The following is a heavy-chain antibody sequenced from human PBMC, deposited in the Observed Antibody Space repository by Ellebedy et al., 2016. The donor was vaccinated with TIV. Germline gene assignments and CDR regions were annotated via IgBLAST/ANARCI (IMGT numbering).Heavy chain of an antibody. CDR3: ARQICSSTSCYQYGGGWFDP. Sequence: SETLSLXCTVSGGSISSSSYYWGWLRQPPGKGLEWIGSIYYSGSTYYNPTLKSRVTISVDTSKNQFSLKLSSVTAADTAVYYCARQICSSTSCYQYGGGWFDPWGQGTLVTVSS. D-gene: IGHD2-2*01. V-gene: IGHV4-39*01. CDR1: GGSISSSSYY. CDR2: IYYSGST. J-gene: IGHJ5*02.